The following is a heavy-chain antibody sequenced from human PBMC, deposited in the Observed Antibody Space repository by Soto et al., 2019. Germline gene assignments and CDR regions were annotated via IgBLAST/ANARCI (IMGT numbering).Heavy chain of an antibody. D-gene: IGHD3-9*01. J-gene: IGHJ6*01. V-gene: IGHV1-46*01. Sequence: ASVKVSCKASGHTFTSYYMHWVRHAPGQGLEWTGIINLSAGSTSYAQKFQGRVTITRDTSTSTVYMDMSSLRSEDTAVYYCASPERDILTTYSYSIDVWGQGTTVTVSS. CDR1: GHTFTSYY. CDR3: ASPERDILTTYSYSIDV. CDR2: INLSAGST.